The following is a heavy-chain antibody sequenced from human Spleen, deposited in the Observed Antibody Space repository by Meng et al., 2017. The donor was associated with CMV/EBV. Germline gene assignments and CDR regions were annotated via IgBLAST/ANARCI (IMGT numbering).Heavy chain of an antibody. J-gene: IGHJ4*02. V-gene: IGHV3-9*01. CDR3: SRDPHFGALDY. D-gene: IGHD3-10*01. CDR2: ISWNSDNI. CDR1: GFTFDDYA. Sequence: GGSLRLSCAASGFTFDDYAMHWVRQAPGKGLEWVSGISWNSDNIVYADSVKGRFTISRDNAKNSLYLQMNSLRAEDTAVYYCSRDPHFGALDYWGQGTLVTVSS.